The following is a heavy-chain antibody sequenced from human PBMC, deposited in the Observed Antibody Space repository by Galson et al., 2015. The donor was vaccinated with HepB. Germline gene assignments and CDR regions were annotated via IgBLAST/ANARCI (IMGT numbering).Heavy chain of an antibody. CDR2: IWYDGSNK. J-gene: IGHJ6*03. CDR3: AKDGDVLRFLEWLPNYHMDV. Sequence: SLRLSCAASGFTFSSYGMHWVRQAPGKGLEWVAVIWYDGSNKYYADSVKGRFTISRDNSKNTLHLQMNSLRAEDTAVYYCAKDGDVLRFLEWLPNYHMDVWGKGTTVTVSS. V-gene: IGHV3-33*06. D-gene: IGHD3-3*01. CDR1: GFTFSSYG.